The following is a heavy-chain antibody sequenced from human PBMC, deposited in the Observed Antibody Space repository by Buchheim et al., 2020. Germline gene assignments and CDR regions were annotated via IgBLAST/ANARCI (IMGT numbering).Heavy chain of an antibody. Sequence: EVQLLESGGGLVQPGGSLRLSCAASGFTFSSYAMSWVRQAPGKGLEWVSAISGSGGSTYYADSVKGRFTISRDNSKNTLYLQMNSLRAEDTAVYYCAKDSVEMNYYGSGSEFDYWGQGTL. V-gene: IGHV3-23*01. J-gene: IGHJ4*02. CDR2: ISGSGGST. CDR3: AKDSVEMNYYGSGSEFDY. D-gene: IGHD3-10*01. CDR1: GFTFSSYA.